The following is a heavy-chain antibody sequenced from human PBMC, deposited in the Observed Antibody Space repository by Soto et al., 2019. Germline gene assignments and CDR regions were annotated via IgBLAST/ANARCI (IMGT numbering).Heavy chain of an antibody. D-gene: IGHD6-19*01. CDR2: ISGSGSS. CDR1: GFTFSSYA. V-gene: IGHV3-23*01. Sequence: GGSLRLSCAASGFTFSSYAMSWVRQAPGKGLEWVSVISGSGSSYYADSVKGRFTISRDNSKNTVYLQMISLRAEDTAVYYCAKVGDGGWSHLDYWGQGTLVTVSS. CDR3: AKVGDGGWSHLDY. J-gene: IGHJ4*02.